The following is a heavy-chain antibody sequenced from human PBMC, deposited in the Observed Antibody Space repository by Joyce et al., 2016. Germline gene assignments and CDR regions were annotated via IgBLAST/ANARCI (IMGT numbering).Heavy chain of an antibody. D-gene: IGHD5-18*01. V-gene: IGHV3-21*02. Sequence: EVRLLESGGGLVKPGGSLRLSCVASGFTFSVYTLNWGRPALGEGLGWVASIDIKSAHLVYADSVKGRGTISRDKAEQSLFLQMSNLRGEDTAVYYCVTSRSQLRLGVFFQSWGQGTLVTVSS. CDR3: VTSRSQLRLGVFFQS. J-gene: IGHJ4*02. CDR2: IDIKSAHL. CDR1: GFTFSVYT.